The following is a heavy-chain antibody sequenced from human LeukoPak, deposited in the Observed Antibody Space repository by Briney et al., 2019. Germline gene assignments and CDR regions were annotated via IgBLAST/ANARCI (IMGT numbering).Heavy chain of an antibody. CDR2: IKQDGSEK. J-gene: IGHJ4*02. D-gene: IGHD3-10*01. CDR3: ARYGSGSYYNSDY. CDR1: EFTFSYYW. Sequence: GGSLRLSCAASEFTFSYYWMSWVRQAPGKGLEWVASIKQDGSEKYYVDSVKGRFTISRDNAKNSLYLQMNSLRAEDTAVYYCARYGSGSYYNSDYWGQGTLVTVSS. V-gene: IGHV3-7*01.